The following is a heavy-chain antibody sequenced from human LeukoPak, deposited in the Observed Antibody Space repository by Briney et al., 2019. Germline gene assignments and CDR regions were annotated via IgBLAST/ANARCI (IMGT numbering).Heavy chain of an antibody. D-gene: IGHD3-9*01. V-gene: IGHV4-61*01. J-gene: IGHJ6*02. CDR2: IYYSGST. CDR1: GSSVSSGSYY. Sequence: SETLSLTCTVSGSSVSSGSYYWSWIRQPPGKGLEWIGYIYYSGSTNYNPSLKSRVTIPVDTSKNQFSLKLNSVTAADTAVYYCARGSAVLRYFDWLPGFYYYYGMDVWGQGTTVTVSS. CDR3: ARGSAVLRYFDWLPGFYYYYGMDV.